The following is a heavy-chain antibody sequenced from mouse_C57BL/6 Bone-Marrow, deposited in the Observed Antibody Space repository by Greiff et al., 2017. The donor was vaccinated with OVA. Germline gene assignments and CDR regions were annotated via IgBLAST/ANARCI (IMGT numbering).Heavy chain of an antibody. CDR1: GFNIKDDY. D-gene: IGHD1-1*01. J-gene: IGHJ1*03. CDR3: TLYCGSSHWYFDV. Sequence: VQLQQSGAELVRPGASVKLSCTASGFNIKDDYMHWVKQRPEQGLEWIGWIDPENGDTEYASKFQGKATITADTSSNTAYLQLSSLTSEDTAVYYCTLYCGSSHWYFDVWGTGTTVTVSS. CDR2: IDPENGDT. V-gene: IGHV14-4*01.